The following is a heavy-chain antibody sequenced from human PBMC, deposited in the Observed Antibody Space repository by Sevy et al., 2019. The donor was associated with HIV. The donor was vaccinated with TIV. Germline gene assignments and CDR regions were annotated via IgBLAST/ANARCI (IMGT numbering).Heavy chain of an antibody. Sequence: GGSLRLSCAASGFTFTTYAMTWVRQGPRKGLEWVSSITGSGGASSYADSVKGRFSTSRDSSRNFVTLQMNGLRAEDTAVYYCARARPVGSAWAGNFDYWGQGAMVTVSS. CDR2: ITGSGGAS. V-gene: IGHV3-23*01. J-gene: IGHJ4*02. CDR1: GFTFTTYA. D-gene: IGHD1-26*01. CDR3: ARARPVGSAWAGNFDY.